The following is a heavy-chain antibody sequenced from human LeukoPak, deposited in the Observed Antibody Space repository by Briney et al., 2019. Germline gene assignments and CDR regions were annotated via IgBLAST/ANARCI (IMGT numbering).Heavy chain of an antibody. CDR2: IIPIFGTA. CDR3: ARDQGEYSGYDYYYYGMDV. CDR1: GGTFSSYA. J-gene: IGHJ6*02. D-gene: IGHD5-12*01. Sequence: ASVKVSCKASGGTFSSYAISWVRQAPGQGLEWMGGIIPIFGTANYAQKFQGRVTITADESTSTAYMELSSLRSEDTAVYYCARDQGEYSGYDYYYYGMDVWDQGTTVTVSS. V-gene: IGHV1-69*13.